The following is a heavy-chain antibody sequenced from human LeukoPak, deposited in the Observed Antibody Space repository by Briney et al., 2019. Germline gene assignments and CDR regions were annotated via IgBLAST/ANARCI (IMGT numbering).Heavy chain of an antibody. J-gene: IGHJ6*02. CDR3: ARALTYYDILTGYLGPYYGMDV. V-gene: IGHV4-59*01. CDR1: GGSISSYY. CDR2: IYYSGST. Sequence: SETLSLTCTVSGGSISSYYWSWIRQPPGKGLEWIGYIYYSGSTNYNPSLKSRVTISVDTSKNQFSLKLSSVTAADTAVYYCARALTYYDILTGYLGPYYGMDVWGQGTTVTVSS. D-gene: IGHD3-9*01.